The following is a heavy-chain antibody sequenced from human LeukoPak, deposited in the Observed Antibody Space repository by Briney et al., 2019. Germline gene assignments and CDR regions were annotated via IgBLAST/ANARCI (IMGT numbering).Heavy chain of an antibody. CDR2: ISGSGGST. D-gene: IGHD3-9*01. V-gene: IGHV3-23*01. CDR3: AKVGTYEILTGCSPHLDY. J-gene: IGHJ4*02. Sequence: GGSLRLSCAASGFTFSSYAMSWVRQAPVKGLEWVSAISGSGGSTYYADSVKGRFTISRDNSKNTLYLQLNSLRAEDTAVYYCAKVGTYEILTGCSPHLDYWGQGTLVTVSS. CDR1: GFTFSSYA.